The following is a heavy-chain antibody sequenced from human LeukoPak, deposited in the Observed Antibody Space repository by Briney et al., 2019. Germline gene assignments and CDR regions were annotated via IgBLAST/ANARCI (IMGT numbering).Heavy chain of an antibody. Sequence: KPGGSLRLSCAASGFTFSDYYMSWIRQAPGKGLEWVSYISSSGSTIYYADSVKGRFTISRDNANNSLCLQMNSLRAEDTAGYYCARDRWYGSGAADWGQGTLVTVSS. J-gene: IGHJ4*02. CDR2: ISSSGSTI. D-gene: IGHD3-10*01. CDR1: GFTFSDYY. V-gene: IGHV3-11*01. CDR3: ARDRWYGSGAAD.